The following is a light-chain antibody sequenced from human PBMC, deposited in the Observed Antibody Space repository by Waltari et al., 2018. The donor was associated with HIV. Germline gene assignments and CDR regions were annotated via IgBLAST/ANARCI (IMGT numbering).Light chain of an antibody. V-gene: IGLV3-21*01. CDR3: QVWQKPGRYV. Sequence: LPQPGSVSVAPGQTPSITCEGNNLGTLSAHWYRQTPGQAPILIIYYDNDRPSGISERFSGSKSGDTATLSISRVEAGDEGEYFCQVWQKPGRYVFGSGTKVTVL. CDR2: YDN. CDR1: NLGTLS. J-gene: IGLJ1*01.